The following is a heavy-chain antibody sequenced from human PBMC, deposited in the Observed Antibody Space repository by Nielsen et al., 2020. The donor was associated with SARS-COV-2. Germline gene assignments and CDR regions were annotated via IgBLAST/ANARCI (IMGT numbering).Heavy chain of an antibody. CDR2: ISSSGSTI. Sequence: GGSLRLSCAASGFTFSDYYMSWIRQAPGKGLEWVSYISSSGSTIYYADSVKGRFTISRDNAKNSLYLQMNSLRAEDTAVYYCAKDLYYDSSGYPDAFDIWGQGTMVTVSS. CDR3: AKDLYYDSSGYPDAFDI. CDR1: GFTFSDYY. J-gene: IGHJ3*02. V-gene: IGHV3-11*04. D-gene: IGHD3-22*01.